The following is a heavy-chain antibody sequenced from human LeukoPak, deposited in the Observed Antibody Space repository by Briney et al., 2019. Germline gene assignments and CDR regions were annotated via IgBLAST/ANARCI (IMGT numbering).Heavy chain of an antibody. CDR1: GGSISSDNYQ. CDR3: ARYGSGSTWFDS. J-gene: IGHJ5*01. D-gene: IGHD3-10*01. V-gene: IGHV4-30-4*01. CDR2: INYSGST. Sequence: PSETLSLTCTVSGGSISSDNYQWSWIRQPPGKGLEWIGYINYSGSTYYNPSLKSRVTISVDTSKNQFSLKLSSVTAADTAVYYCARYGSGSTWFDSWGQGTLVTVSS.